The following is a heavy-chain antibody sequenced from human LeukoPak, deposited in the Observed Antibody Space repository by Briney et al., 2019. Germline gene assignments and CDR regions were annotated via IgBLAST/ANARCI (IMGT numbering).Heavy chain of an antibody. Sequence: SETLSLTCTVSGGSISSYYWGWIRQPPGKGLEWIGSIYYSGSTYYNPSLKSRVTISVDTSKNQFSLKLSSVTAADTAVYYCARHPATRRAGAFDIWGHGTMVTVSS. CDR3: ARHPATRRAGAFDI. J-gene: IGHJ3*02. CDR2: IYYSGST. V-gene: IGHV4-39*01. CDR1: GGSISSYY. D-gene: IGHD2-2*01.